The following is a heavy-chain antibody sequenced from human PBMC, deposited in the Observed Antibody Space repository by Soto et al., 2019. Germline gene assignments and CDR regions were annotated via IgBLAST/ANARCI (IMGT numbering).Heavy chain of an antibody. CDR1: GYRFTDYA. D-gene: IGHD5-12*01. CDR2: ISAGNGDR. CDR3: ARGGYRGYAYSY. J-gene: IGHJ4*02. Sequence: QVQLVQSGAEEKKPGASVKISCKASGYRFTDYALHWVRQAPGQGLEWMGWISAGNGDRKHSQKFQDRVTVTRDTSATTAYLEVISLTAEDTAIYYCARGGYRGYAYSYWGQGTLLTVSS. V-gene: IGHV1-3*05.